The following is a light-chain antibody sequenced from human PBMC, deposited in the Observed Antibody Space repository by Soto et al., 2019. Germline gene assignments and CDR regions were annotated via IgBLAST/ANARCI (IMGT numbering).Light chain of an antibody. CDR1: SRDVGSYNL. CDR2: EGN. J-gene: IGLJ2*01. CDR3: CSYADSNTLV. V-gene: IGLV2-23*01. Sequence: QSALTQPASVTGSPGQSITISCTGTSRDVGSYNLVSWYQQHPGKTPKLLVYEGNKGPAGVSNRCGGCKSDNTASLTISGLQAEDEADYYCCSYADSNTLVFGGGTKLTVL.